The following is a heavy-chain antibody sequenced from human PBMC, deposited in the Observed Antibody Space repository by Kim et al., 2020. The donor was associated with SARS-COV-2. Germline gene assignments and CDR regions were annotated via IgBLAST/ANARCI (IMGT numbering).Heavy chain of an antibody. CDR1: GFTFSNAW. D-gene: IGHD5-12*01. J-gene: IGHJ4*02. CDR3: TTDLSGYSGYGLRDY. CDR2: IKSKTDGGTT. Sequence: GRSLRLSCAASGFTFSNAWMSWVRQAPGKGLEWVGRIKSKTDGGTTDYAAPVKGRFTISRDDSKNTLYLQMNSLKTEDTAVYYCTTDLSGYSGYGLRDYWGQGTLVTVSS. V-gene: IGHV3-15*01.